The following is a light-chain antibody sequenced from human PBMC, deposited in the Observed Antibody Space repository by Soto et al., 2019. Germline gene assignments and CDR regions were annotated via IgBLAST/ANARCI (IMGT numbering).Light chain of an antibody. CDR2: LNSDGSH. J-gene: IGLJ2*01. CDR3: QTWDTGIRV. V-gene: IGLV4-69*01. CDR1: SGHSNYV. Sequence: QLVLTQSPSASASLGASVKLTCTLSSGHSNYVIAWHQQQPEKGPRYLMKLNSDGSHSKGDGIPDRFSGSSSGAERYLTISSLQSEDEADYYCQTWDTGIRVLGGGTKVTVL.